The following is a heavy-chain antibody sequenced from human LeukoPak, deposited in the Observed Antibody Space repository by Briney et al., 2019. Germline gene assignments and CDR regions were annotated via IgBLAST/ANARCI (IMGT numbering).Heavy chain of an antibody. D-gene: IGHD5-12*01. Sequence: ASVKVSCKASGYTFTGYYMHWVRQAPGQGLEWMGWINPNSGGTNYAQKFQGRVTMTRDTSISTAYMELSRLRSDDTAVYYCARDRLQRGYSGYDVYYFDYWGQGTLVTVSS. V-gene: IGHV1-2*02. CDR1: GYTFTGYY. CDR3: ARDRLQRGYSGYDVYYFDY. J-gene: IGHJ4*02. CDR2: INPNSGGT.